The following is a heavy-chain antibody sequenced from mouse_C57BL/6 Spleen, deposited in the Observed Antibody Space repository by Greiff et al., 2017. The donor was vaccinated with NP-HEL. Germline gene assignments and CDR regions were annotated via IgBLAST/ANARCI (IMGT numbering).Heavy chain of an antibody. Sequence: EVQLQQSGPELVKPGASVKISCKASGYTFTDYYMNWVKQSHGKSLEWIGDINPNNGGTSYNQKFKGKATLTVDKSSSTAYMELRSLTSDDSAVYYCARSLGRNYFDYWGQGTTLTVSS. CDR2: INPNNGGT. CDR1: GYTFTDYY. CDR3: ARSLGRNYFDY. J-gene: IGHJ2*01. D-gene: IGHD4-1*01. V-gene: IGHV1-26*01.